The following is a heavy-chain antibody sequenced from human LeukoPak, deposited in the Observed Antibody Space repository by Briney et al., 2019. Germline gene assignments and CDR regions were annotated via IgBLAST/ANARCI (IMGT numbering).Heavy chain of an antibody. Sequence: PGGSLRLSCAASGFTFSSYAMSWVRQAPGKGLECVSAISGSGGSTYYADSVKGRFTISRDNSKNTLYLQMNSLRAEDTAVYYCARNYDYGDYLYYYYGMDVWGQGTTVTVSS. D-gene: IGHD4-17*01. CDR1: GFTFSSYA. CDR3: ARNYDYGDYLYYYYGMDV. V-gene: IGHV3-23*01. J-gene: IGHJ6*02. CDR2: ISGSGGST.